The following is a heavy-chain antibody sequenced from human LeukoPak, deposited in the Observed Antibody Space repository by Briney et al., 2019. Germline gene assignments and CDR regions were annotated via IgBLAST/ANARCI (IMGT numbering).Heavy chain of an antibody. CDR2: IRSKANSYVT. D-gene: IGHD5-18*01. Sequence: GGSLKLSCAASGFTFSGSAMHWVRQASGKGLEWVGRIRSKANSYVTAYAASVKGRFTISRDDSKKTAYLQVNSLKTEDTAVYYCTTYPLGYSYGYYFAYWGPGTLVTVSS. CDR1: GFTFSGSA. V-gene: IGHV3-73*01. J-gene: IGHJ4*02. CDR3: TTYPLGYSYGYYFAY.